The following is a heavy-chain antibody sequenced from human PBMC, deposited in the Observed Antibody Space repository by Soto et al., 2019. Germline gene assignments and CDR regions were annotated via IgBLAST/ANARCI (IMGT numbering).Heavy chain of an antibody. V-gene: IGHV4-34*01. D-gene: IGHD3-16*01. CDR1: NGSFSDYY. CDR2: VNLSRDT. Sequence: QVQLQQWGAGLLKPSETLSLTCGVYNGSFSDYYWSWIRQPPGKGLEWIGEVNLSRDTSYNSFLKSRVTRSIDTSKNRFSLNLNSLTAADTSVYYCARGKFGFTYYYYYHLDVWGKGTTVTVSS. CDR3: ARGKFGFTYYYYYHLDV. J-gene: IGHJ6*03.